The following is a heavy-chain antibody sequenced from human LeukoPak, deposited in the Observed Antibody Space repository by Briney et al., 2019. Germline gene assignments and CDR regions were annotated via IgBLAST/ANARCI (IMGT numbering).Heavy chain of an antibody. J-gene: IGHJ4*02. D-gene: IGHD3-10*01. Sequence: GESLKISCEVYGYSFTTYWIGWVRQMPGKGLEWMGIIYPGDSDTRYSPSFQGQVTISADKSISTAYLQWSSLKASDTAMYYCVTTMVRGGDYWGQGTLVTVSS. CDR2: IYPGDSDT. V-gene: IGHV5-51*01. CDR3: VTTMVRGGDY. CDR1: GYSFTTYW.